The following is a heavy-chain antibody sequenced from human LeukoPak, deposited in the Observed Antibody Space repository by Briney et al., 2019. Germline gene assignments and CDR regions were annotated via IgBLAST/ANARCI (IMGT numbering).Heavy chain of an antibody. CDR1: GFTLSSYA. J-gene: IGHJ6*03. V-gene: IGHV3-23*01. CDR2: TSSSDAGT. D-gene: IGHD2-15*01. CDR3: ARGAKYCSGDSCYYYYYYMDV. Sequence: GGSLRLSCAASGFTLSSYAMSWVRQAPGKGLEWVSATSSSDAGTYYAESVRGRFTISRDNSKNTLFLQMNSLRAEDTAVYYCARGAKYCSGDSCYYYYYYMDVWGKGTTVTVSS.